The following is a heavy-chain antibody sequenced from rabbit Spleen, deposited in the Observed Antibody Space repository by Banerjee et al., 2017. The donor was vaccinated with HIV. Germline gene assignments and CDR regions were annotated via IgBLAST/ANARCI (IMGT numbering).Heavy chain of an antibody. J-gene: IGHJ4*01. V-gene: IGHV1S40*01. D-gene: IGHD6-1*01. Sequence: QSLEESGGDLGKPGASLTLTCTASGFSFRYNYDMCWVRQAPGKGLEWIACIYTSSGTTYYASWAKGRFTISKTSSTTVTLQVTSLTAADTATYFCARYSDATIYSLWGPGTLVTVS. CDR1: GFSFRYNYD. CDR2: IYTSSGTT. CDR3: ARYSDATIYSL.